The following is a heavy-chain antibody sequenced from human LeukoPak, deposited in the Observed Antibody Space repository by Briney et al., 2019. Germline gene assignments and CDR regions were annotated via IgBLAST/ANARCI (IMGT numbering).Heavy chain of an antibody. D-gene: IGHD3-22*01. CDR2: MNPNSGNT. J-gene: IGHJ4*02. Sequence: ASVKVSCKASGYTFTSYDINWVRQATGQGPERLGWMNPNSGNTGYAQKFQGRVTMTRNTSISTAYMELSSLRSEDTAVYYCARALRGVYYDSSGYSYWGQGTLVTVSS. CDR1: GYTFTSYD. CDR3: ARALRGVYYDSSGYSY. V-gene: IGHV1-8*01.